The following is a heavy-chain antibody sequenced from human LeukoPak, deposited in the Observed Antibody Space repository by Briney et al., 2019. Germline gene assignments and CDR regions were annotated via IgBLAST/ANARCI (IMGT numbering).Heavy chain of an antibody. Sequence: GASVKVSCKASGYTFTGYYMHWVRQAPGQGLEWMGWISAYNGNTNYAQKLQGRVTMTTDTSTSTAYMELRSLRSDDTAVYYCARDRAYYYDSSGYYGEAADYWGQGTLVTVSS. D-gene: IGHD3-22*01. CDR3: ARDRAYYYDSSGYYGEAADY. J-gene: IGHJ4*02. CDR1: GYTFTGYY. V-gene: IGHV1-18*04. CDR2: ISAYNGNT.